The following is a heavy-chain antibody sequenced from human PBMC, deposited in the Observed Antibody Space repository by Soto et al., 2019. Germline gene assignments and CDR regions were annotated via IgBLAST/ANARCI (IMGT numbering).Heavy chain of an antibody. Sequence: SETLSLTCAVYGGSFSGYYWSWIRQPPGKGLEWIGEINHSGSTNYNPSLKSRVTISVDTSKNQFSLKLSSVTAADTAVYYCARRMRITMVRGVHGAFDIWGQGTMVTVSS. V-gene: IGHV4-34*01. CDR2: INHSGST. J-gene: IGHJ3*02. CDR1: GGSFSGYY. D-gene: IGHD3-10*01. CDR3: ARRMRITMVRGVHGAFDI.